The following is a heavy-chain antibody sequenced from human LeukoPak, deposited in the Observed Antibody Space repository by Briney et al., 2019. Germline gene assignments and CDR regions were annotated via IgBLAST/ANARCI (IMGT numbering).Heavy chain of an antibody. Sequence: PGGSLRLFCAASGFTFTNYAMSWVRQAPGKGLEWVSCISGNGISTYYADSVKGRFTIARDNSKSTLYLQMDRLRADDTAVYYCAKEPFWNYYYYYSMDVWGKGTTVTVSS. CDR2: ISGNGIST. CDR1: GFTFTNYA. CDR3: AKEPFWNYYYYYSMDV. J-gene: IGHJ6*03. D-gene: IGHD1-1*01. V-gene: IGHV3-23*01.